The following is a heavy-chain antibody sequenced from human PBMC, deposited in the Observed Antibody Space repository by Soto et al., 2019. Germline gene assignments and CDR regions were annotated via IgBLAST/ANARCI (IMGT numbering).Heavy chain of an antibody. CDR3: ARAPKVSGSSQTRPDF. Sequence: PSETLSLTCTVSGGSVSRGHYYWTWIRQPPGKGLEWIGEISQSGNTNYSPSLKSRVSISIDTSKKQFSLNLASVSAADTAVYYCARAPKVSGSSQTRPDFWGQGTLVTVSS. CDR1: GGSVSRGHYY. CDR2: ISQSGNT. J-gene: IGHJ4*02. V-gene: IGHV4-61*01. D-gene: IGHD6-6*01.